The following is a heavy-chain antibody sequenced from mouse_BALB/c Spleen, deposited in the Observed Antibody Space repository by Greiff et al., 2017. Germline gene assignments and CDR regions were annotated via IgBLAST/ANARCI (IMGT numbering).Heavy chain of an antibody. V-gene: IGHV5-12-1*01. J-gene: IGHJ3*01. CDR1: GFAFSSYD. D-gene: IGHD4-1*01. Sequence: DVMLVESGGGLVKPGGSLKLSCAASGFAFSSYDMSWVRQTPEKRLEWVAYISSGGGSTYYPDTVKGRFTISRDNAKNTLYLQMSSLKSEDTAMYYCARETGNAWFAYWGQGTLVTVSA. CDR2: ISSGGGST. CDR3: ARETGNAWFAY.